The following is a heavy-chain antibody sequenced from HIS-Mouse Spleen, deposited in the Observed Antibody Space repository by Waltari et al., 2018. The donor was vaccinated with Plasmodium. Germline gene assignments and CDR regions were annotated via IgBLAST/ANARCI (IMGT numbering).Heavy chain of an antibody. D-gene: IGHD3-3*01. V-gene: IGHV4-34*01. Sequence: QVQLQQWGAGLLKPSETLSLTCAVYGGSFRGYYWRWIRQPPGKGLEWIGEINHSGSTNYNPSLKSRVTISVDTSKNQFSLKLSSVTAADTAVYYCARVTSSGVYWYFDLWGRGTLVTVSS. CDR1: GGSFRGYY. CDR3: ARVTSSGVYWYFDL. J-gene: IGHJ2*01. CDR2: INHSGST.